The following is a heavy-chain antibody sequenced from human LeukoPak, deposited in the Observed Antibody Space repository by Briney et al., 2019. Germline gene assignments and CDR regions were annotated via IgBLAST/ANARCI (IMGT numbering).Heavy chain of an antibody. CDR3: AREFMRVTAFDI. D-gene: IGHD2-21*02. J-gene: IGHJ3*02. Sequence: ASVKVSCKASRYTFSDNYIHWVRPAPGQGLEWMGWINPHSVGTNYGETFQGRVTLTRDTSISTAYMDLSSLISGDTAVYYWAREFMRVTAFDIWGQGTMVTVSS. V-gene: IGHV1-2*02. CDR1: RYTFSDNY. CDR2: INPHSVGT.